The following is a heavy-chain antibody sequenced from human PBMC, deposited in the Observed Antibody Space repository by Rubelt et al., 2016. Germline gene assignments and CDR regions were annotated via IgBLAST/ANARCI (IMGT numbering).Heavy chain of an antibody. CDR3: ASSPLGGYCSSTSCYPIYWYFDL. CDR2: ISSSGSTI. V-gene: IGHV3-11*01. J-gene: IGHJ2*01. Sequence: GMGLEWVSYISSSGSTIYYADSVKGRFTISRHNSKNSLYLQMNSLRAEDTAVYYCASSPLGGYCSSTSCYPIYWYFDLWGRGTLVTVSS. D-gene: IGHD2-2*01.